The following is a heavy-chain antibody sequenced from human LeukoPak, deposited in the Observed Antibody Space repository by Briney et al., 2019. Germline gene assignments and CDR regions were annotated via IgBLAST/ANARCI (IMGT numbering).Heavy chain of an antibody. CDR3: ARAEYCSGGSCTMSFWLDGMDV. V-gene: IGHV3-64*01. J-gene: IGHJ6*02. CDR1: GLTFSSYA. CDR2: ISSNGGSA. D-gene: IGHD2-15*01. Sequence: GGSLRLSCAASGLTFSSYAMHWIRQAPGKGLEYVSAISSNGGSAYYANSVKGRFTISRDNSKNTLYLQMGSLRAEDMAVYYCARAEYCSGGSCTMSFWLDGMDVWGQGTTVTVSS.